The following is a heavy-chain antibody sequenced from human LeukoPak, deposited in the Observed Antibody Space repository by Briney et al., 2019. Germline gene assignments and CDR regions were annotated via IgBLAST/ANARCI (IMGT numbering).Heavy chain of an antibody. J-gene: IGHJ4*02. CDR1: GFTFSSYW. D-gene: IGHD4-17*01. CDR3: AREDEYGDYAFDY. V-gene: IGHV3-74*01. CDR2: INGDGSSR. Sequence: PGGSLRLSCAASGFTFSSYWIHWVRQAPGKGLVWVSRINGDGSSRHYADSVKGRFTISRDNAENTVYLQMNSLRADDTAVYYCAREDEYGDYAFDYWGQGTLVTVSS.